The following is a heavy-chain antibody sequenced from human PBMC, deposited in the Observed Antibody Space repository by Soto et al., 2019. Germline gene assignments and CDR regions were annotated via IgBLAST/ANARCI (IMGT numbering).Heavy chain of an antibody. CDR2: IYYSGST. J-gene: IGHJ5*02. V-gene: IGHV4-39*01. Sequence: SETLSLTCTVSGGSISSSSYYWGWIRQPPGKGLEWIGSIYYSGSTYYNPSLKSRVSISVDTSKNQFSLKLTSVTAADTAVYYCARQSAVAGNWFDPWGQGTLVTVSS. CDR1: GGSISSSSYY. CDR3: ARQSAVAGNWFDP. D-gene: IGHD6-19*01.